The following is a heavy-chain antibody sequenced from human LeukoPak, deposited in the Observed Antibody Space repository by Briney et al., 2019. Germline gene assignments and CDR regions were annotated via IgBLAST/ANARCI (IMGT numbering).Heavy chain of an antibody. Sequence: GGSLRLSCAASGFSVNNNYMIWPRGARGGGLEWVSLMDNFGYKHYADSVEGRVTISRDSSRNTVYLQLNSLRAEDTAVYYCAREISSSTSFDYWGQGTLVTVSS. J-gene: IGHJ4*02. CDR1: GFSVNNNY. V-gene: IGHV3-66*03. D-gene: IGHD2-2*01. CDR2: MDNFGYK. CDR3: AREISSSTSFDY.